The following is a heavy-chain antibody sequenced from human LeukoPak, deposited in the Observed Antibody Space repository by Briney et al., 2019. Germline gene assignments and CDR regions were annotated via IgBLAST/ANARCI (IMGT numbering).Heavy chain of an antibody. J-gene: IGHJ3*02. CDR2: IYTSGST. D-gene: IGHD6-13*01. CDR3: ASQPGRIAAAGRGIFDI. Sequence: PSETLSLTCTVSGGSISSYYWSWIRQPAGKGLEWIGRIYTSGSTNYNPSLKSRVTISVDTSKNQFSLKLSSVTAADTAVYYCASQPGRIAAAGRGIFDIWGQGTMVTVSS. CDR1: GGSISSYY. V-gene: IGHV4-4*07.